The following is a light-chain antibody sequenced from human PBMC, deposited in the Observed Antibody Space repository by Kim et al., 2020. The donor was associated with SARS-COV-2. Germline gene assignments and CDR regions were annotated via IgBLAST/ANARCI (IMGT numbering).Light chain of an antibody. CDR2: QDN. CDR3: QAWDTTTL. CDR1: KLGDKY. J-gene: IGLJ2*01. V-gene: IGLV3-1*01. Sequence: SYELTQPPSVYVSPGQTASITCSGDKLGDKYACWYQQKPGQSPVLVIYQDNKRPSGIPERFSGSNSGDKATLTISGTQAVDEADYYCQAWDTTTLFGGGTQLTVL.